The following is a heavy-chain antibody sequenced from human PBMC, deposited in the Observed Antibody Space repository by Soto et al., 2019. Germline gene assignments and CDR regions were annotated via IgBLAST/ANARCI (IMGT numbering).Heavy chain of an antibody. J-gene: IGHJ5*02. V-gene: IGHV4-59*01. CDR3: TIMGRPKNWFDP. CDR1: GGSIRSYY. CDR2: IYYSGST. D-gene: IGHD3-10*01. Sequence: SETLSLTCTVSGGSIRSYYWSWIRQPPGKGLEWIGYIYYSGSTNYNPSLKSRVTISVDTSKNQFSLKLSSVTSADTAVYYCTIMGRPKNWFDPWGQGTLVIVSA.